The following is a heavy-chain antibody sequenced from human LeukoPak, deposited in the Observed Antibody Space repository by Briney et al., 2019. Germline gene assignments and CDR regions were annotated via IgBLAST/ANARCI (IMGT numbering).Heavy chain of an antibody. J-gene: IGHJ6*03. CDR3: ARVHSSSWCFAGCYYYYYMDV. CDR1: GFTFSNYA. Sequence: GGSLRLSCAASGFTFSNYAMSWVRQAPGKGLEWVSVIYSGGSTYYADSVKGRFTISRDNSKNTLYLQMNSLRAEDTAVYYCARVHSSSWCFAGCYYYYYMDVWGKGTTVTISS. D-gene: IGHD6-13*01. CDR2: IYSGGST. V-gene: IGHV3-53*01.